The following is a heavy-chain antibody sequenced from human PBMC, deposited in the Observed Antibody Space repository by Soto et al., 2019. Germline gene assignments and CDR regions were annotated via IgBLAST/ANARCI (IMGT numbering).Heavy chain of an antibody. J-gene: IGHJ4*02. D-gene: IGHD3-10*01. CDR2: FESGGSI. V-gene: IGHV3-53*01. CDR3: ARAGVTPNFFDY. Sequence: GGSLRLSCAASGFSVRTNYMSWVRQAPGKGLEWVSVFESGGSIYYADSVKGRFIISRDNAKNTLYLQMNSLRVEDTVVYYCARAGVTPNFFDYWGQGTLVTVSS. CDR1: GFSVRTNY.